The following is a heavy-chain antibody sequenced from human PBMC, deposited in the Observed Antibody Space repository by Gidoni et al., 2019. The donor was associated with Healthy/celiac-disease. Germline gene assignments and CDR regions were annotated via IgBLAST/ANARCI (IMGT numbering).Heavy chain of an antibody. D-gene: IGHD3-22*01. J-gene: IGHJ2*01. Sequence: QVQLQESGPGLVKPSETLSLTFTVSGYSISCGYYWGWIRPPPGKGLEWIVSIYHSGSTYYNPSIKSRVTISVDTSKNQFSLKLSSVTAADTAVYYCARGGTRYYDSSGYSYRSDWYFDLWGRGTLVTVSS. CDR1: GYSISCGYY. CDR2: IYHSGST. V-gene: IGHV4-38-2*02. CDR3: ARGGTRYYDSSGYSYRSDWYFDL.